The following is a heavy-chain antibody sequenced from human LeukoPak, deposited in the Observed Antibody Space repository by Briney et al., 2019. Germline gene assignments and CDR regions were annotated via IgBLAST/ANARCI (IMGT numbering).Heavy chain of an antibody. CDR3: AREQVITYGFDY. J-gene: IGHJ4*02. Sequence: SETLSLTCTVSGGSISSGDYYWSWIRQPPGKGLEWIGYIYYSGSTYYNPSLKSRVTISVDTSKNQFSLKLSSVTAADTAVYYCAREQVITYGFDYWGQGTLITVSS. D-gene: IGHD3-16*01. V-gene: IGHV4-30-4*08. CDR2: IYYSGST. CDR1: GGSISSGDYY.